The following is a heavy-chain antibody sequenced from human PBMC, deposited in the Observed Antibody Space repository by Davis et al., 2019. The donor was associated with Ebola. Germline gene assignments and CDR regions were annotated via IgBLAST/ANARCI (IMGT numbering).Heavy chain of an antibody. CDR2: IYHSGTT. Sequence: SETLSLTCTVSGGSISGYYWTWIRQRPGKGLEWIGYIYHSGTTYYNPSLKSRVTMSLDTSKNQFSLKLNSVTAADTAVYYCARDDSSGYFFDYWGQGTLVTVSS. J-gene: IGHJ4*02. D-gene: IGHD3-22*01. V-gene: IGHV4-31*03. CDR3: ARDDSSGYFFDY. CDR1: GGSISGYY.